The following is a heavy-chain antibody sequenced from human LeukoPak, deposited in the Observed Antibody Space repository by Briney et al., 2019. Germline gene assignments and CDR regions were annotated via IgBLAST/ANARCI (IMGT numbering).Heavy chain of an antibody. CDR1: GFTFSNAW. Sequence: GGSLRLSCAASGFTFSNAWMSWVRQAPGKGLEWVGRIKSKTDGGTTDYAAPVKGRFTISRDDSKNTLYQQMNSLKTEDTAVYYCTTVVVPAAPLSYYYGMDVWGKGTTVTVSS. J-gene: IGHJ6*04. CDR3: TTVVVPAAPLSYYYGMDV. CDR2: IKSKTDGGTT. V-gene: IGHV3-15*01. D-gene: IGHD2-2*01.